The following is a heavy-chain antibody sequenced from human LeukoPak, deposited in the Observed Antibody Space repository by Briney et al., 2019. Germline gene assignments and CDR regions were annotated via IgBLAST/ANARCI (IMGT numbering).Heavy chain of an antibody. CDR1: GFTFSSYA. CDR3: AKAQPDYYGSGSYWAFDI. CDR2: ISGSGGST. V-gene: IGHV3-23*01. D-gene: IGHD3-10*01. Sequence: GGSLRLSCAASGFTFSSYAMNWVRQAPGKGLEWVSAISGSGGSTYYADSVKGRFTISRDNSKNTLYLQMNSLRAEDTAVYYCAKAQPDYYGSGSYWAFDIWGQGTMVTVSS. J-gene: IGHJ3*02.